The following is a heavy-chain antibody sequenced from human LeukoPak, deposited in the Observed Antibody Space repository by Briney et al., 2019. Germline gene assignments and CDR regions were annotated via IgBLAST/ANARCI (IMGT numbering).Heavy chain of an antibody. Sequence: GGSLRLSCAASGFSFSTYDMHWVRHHIGRGLEWVATIGTAGDTYYPGSVRGRFTISRENAKNSLYLRLNSLRAGDTAVYYCARGRGSAWHKGWSFDLWGRGTLVTISS. D-gene: IGHD6-19*01. J-gene: IGHJ2*01. CDR1: GFSFSTYD. CDR3: ARGRGSAWHKGWSFDL. V-gene: IGHV3-13*01. CDR2: IGTAGDT.